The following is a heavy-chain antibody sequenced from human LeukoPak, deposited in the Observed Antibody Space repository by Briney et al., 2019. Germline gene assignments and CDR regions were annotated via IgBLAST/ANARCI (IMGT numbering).Heavy chain of an antibody. CDR3: ARDRGGKVDTGAIEY. J-gene: IGHJ4*02. D-gene: IGHD5-18*01. Sequence: GGSLRLSCAASGFTFSSYSMNWVRQAPGKGLERVAGINENSGSVGYADSVQGRFTISRDNAKNSLYLQMNSLRAEDTALYYCARDRGGKVDTGAIEYWGQGTLVTVSS. CDR1: GFTFSSYS. V-gene: IGHV3-21*04. CDR2: INENSGSV.